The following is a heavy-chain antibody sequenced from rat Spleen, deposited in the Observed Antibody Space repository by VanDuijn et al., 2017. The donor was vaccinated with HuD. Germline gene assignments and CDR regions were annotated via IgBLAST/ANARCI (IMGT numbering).Heavy chain of an antibody. CDR3: YRSFPAY. CDR1: GLSLTSYG. V-gene: IGHV2-77*01. CDR2: IRGDGST. J-gene: IGHJ2*01. D-gene: IGHD1-2*01. Sequence: QVQMKETGPGLVQTTQTLSVTCSVSGLSLTSYGVHWARQAPGKGLEWMGIIRGDGSTTYNSGLKTRLSISRDASKSQVFLTINSLQTDDTAMNYCYRSFPAYWGQGVMVTVSS.